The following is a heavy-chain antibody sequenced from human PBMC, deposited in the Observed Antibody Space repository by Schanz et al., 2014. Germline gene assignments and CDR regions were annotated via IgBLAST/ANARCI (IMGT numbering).Heavy chain of an antibody. CDR3: VRDAYLQIRGTVFDS. Sequence: EVQLVESGGGLVQPGGSLRLSCEASGFTFSNYNMNWVRQAPGKGLEWVSIISNTGTFIYYADSVRGRFVISRDNAKSSLFLQMKGLRAEDTAVYYCVRDAYLQIRGTVFDSWGPGNLVTVSS. CDR1: GFTFSNYN. J-gene: IGHJ4*02. D-gene: IGHD1-1*01. CDR2: ISNTGTFI. V-gene: IGHV3-48*04.